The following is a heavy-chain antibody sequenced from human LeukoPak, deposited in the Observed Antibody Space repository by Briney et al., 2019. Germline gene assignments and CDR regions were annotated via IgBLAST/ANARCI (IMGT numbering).Heavy chain of an antibody. V-gene: IGHV1-18*01. Sequence: GTSVKVSCKASGYTFTSYGISWVRQAPGQGLEWMGWISAYNGNTNYAQKLQGRVTMTTDTSTSTAYMELRSLRSDDTAVYYCARDVYDSSGYGLVPKFDYWGQGTLVTVSS. CDR3: ARDVYDSSGYGLVPKFDY. J-gene: IGHJ4*02. CDR2: ISAYNGNT. D-gene: IGHD3-22*01. CDR1: GYTFTSYG.